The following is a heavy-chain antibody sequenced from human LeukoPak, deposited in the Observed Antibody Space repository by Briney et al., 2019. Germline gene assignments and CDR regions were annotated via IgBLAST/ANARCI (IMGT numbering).Heavy chain of an antibody. V-gene: IGHV4-39*01. J-gene: IGHJ2*01. CDR2: IYYSGST. CDR1: GGSISSSSYY. Sequence: SETLSLTCTVSGGSISSSSYYWGWIRQPPGKGLEWIGSIYYSGSTYYNPSLKSRVTISVDTSKNQFSLKLSSVTAADTAVYYCARGVAVAGTRYFDLWGRGTLVTVSS. CDR3: ARGVAVAGTRYFDL. D-gene: IGHD6-19*01.